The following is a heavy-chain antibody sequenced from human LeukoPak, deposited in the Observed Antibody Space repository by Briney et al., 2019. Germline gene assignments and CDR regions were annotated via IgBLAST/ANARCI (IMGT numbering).Heavy chain of an antibody. Sequence: GASVKVSCKASGYSFTSYYMHWVRQAPGQGLEWMGIINPTGGHSSYAQKFQGRVTMTRDTSTSTVYMELSSLRSEDTAVYYCARTHDYIGLGLYYFDYWGQGTLVTVSS. CDR3: ARTHDYIGLGLYYFDY. J-gene: IGHJ4*02. D-gene: IGHD4-11*01. V-gene: IGHV1-46*01. CDR2: INPTGGHS. CDR1: GYSFTSYY.